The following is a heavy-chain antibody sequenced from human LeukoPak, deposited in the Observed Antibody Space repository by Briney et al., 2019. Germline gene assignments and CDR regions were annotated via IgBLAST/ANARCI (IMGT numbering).Heavy chain of an antibody. CDR2: ISGSGGST. D-gene: IGHD3-9*01. CDR1: GFTFSSYA. J-gene: IGHJ4*02. CDR3: AKHKYFDWLLSSNFDY. V-gene: IGHV3-23*01. Sequence: GGSLRLSCAASGFTFSSYAMSWVRQAPGKGLEWVSAISGSGGSTYYADSVKGRFTISRDNSKNTLYLQMNSLRAEDTAVYYCAKHKYFDWLLSSNFDYWGQRTLVTVSS.